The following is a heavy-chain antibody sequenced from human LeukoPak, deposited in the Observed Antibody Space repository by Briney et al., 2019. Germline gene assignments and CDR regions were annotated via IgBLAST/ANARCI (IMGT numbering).Heavy chain of an antibody. CDR1: GFTFTSSA. CDR2: IVVGSGNT. V-gene: IGHV1-58*02. CDR3: AVNTIFGVVIGD. D-gene: IGHD3-3*01. Sequence: SVKVTCKASGFTFTSSAMQWVRQARGQRLEWIGWIVVGSGNTNYAQKFQERVTITRDMSTSTAYMELSSLRSEDTAVYYCAVNTIFGVVIGDWGQGTLVTVSS. J-gene: IGHJ4*02.